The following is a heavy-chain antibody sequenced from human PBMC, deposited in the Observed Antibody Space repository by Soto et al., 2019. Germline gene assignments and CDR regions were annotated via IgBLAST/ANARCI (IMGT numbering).Heavy chain of an antibody. CDR1: GYTFTSYY. D-gene: IGHD2-15*01. J-gene: IGHJ6*03. Sequence: ASVKVSCKASGYTFTSYYMHWVRQAPGQGLEWMGIINPSGGSTSYAQKFQGRVTMTRDTSTSTVYMELSSLRSEDTAVYYCARVGCSAGSCHEAYYYYYMDVWGKGTTVTVSS. V-gene: IGHV1-46*03. CDR2: INPSGGST. CDR3: ARVGCSAGSCHEAYYYYYMDV.